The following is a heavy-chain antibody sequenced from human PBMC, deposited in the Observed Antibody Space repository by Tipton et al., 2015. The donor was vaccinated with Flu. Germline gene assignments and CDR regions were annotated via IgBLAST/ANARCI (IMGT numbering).Heavy chain of an antibody. CDR3: AREDGDIVVVPDARMVGYYGMDD. CDR1: GGTFSSYA. CDR2: IIPIFGTA. D-gene: IGHD2-2*01. J-gene: IGHJ6*02. V-gene: IGHV1-69*01. Sequence: QSGAEVKKPGSSVKVSCKASGGTFSSYAISWVRQAPGQGLEWMGGIIPIFGTANYAQKFQGRVTITADESTSTAYMELSSLRSEDTAVYYCAREDGDIVVVPDARMVGYYGMDDWGQGTTVTVSS.